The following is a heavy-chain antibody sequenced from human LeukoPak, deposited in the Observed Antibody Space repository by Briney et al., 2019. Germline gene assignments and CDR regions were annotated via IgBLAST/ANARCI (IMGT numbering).Heavy chain of an antibody. CDR1: GFTFSDYY. V-gene: IGHV3-11*04. CDR2: ISNSGSSI. D-gene: IGHD6-19*01. CDR3: AREGRIASGWHDFDY. Sequence: PGGSLRLSCAASGFTFSDYYMSWIRQAPGKGLEWVSYISNSGSSIYYADSVKGRFTISRDNAKNSLYLQMSSLRAEDTAIYYCAREGRIASGWHDFDYWGQGTLVTVSS. J-gene: IGHJ4*02.